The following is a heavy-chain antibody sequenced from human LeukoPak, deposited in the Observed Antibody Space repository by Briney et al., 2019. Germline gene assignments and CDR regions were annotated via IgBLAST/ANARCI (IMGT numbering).Heavy chain of an antibody. Sequence: GGSLRLSCAASGFTFSDYYMTWFRQAPGKGLEWVSYISGPGTTISYADSVQGRFTISRDNAKNSLYLQVNTLRVEDSAVYYCARGKYTAAFGIWGQGTMVTVSS. J-gene: IGHJ3*02. CDR3: ARGKYTAAFGI. D-gene: IGHD5-18*01. CDR2: ISGPGTTI. V-gene: IGHV3-11*04. CDR1: GFTFSDYY.